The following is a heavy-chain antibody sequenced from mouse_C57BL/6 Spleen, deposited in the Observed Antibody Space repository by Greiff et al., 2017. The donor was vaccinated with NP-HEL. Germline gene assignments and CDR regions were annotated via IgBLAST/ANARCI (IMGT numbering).Heavy chain of an antibody. Sequence: VQLQESGAELVKPGASVKISCKASGYAFSSYWMNWVKQRPGKGLEWIGQIYPGDGDTNYNGKFKGKATLTADKSSSTAYMQLSSLTSEDSAVYFCARCTTVVARYFDVWGTGTTVTVSS. CDR1: GYAFSSYW. CDR2: IYPGDGDT. CDR3: ARCTTVVARYFDV. J-gene: IGHJ1*03. V-gene: IGHV1-80*01. D-gene: IGHD1-1*01.